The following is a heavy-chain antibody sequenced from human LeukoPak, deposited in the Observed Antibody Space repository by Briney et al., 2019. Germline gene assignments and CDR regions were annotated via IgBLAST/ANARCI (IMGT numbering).Heavy chain of an antibody. CDR2: ISWNSGSI. J-gene: IGHJ6*02. V-gene: IGHV3-9*01. CDR3: AKAAEGYYYYGMDV. Sequence: GRSLRLSCAASGFTFDDYAMHWVRHAPGKGLEWVSGISWNSGSIGYADSVKGRFTISRDNAKNSLYLQMNSLRAEDTALYYCAKAAEGYYYYGMDVWGQGTTVTVSS. CDR1: GFTFDDYA.